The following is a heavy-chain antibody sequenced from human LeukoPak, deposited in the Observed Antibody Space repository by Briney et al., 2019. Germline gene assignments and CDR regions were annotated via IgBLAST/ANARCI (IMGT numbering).Heavy chain of an antibody. CDR1: GFTVSSNY. J-gene: IGHJ4*02. D-gene: IGHD3-16*01. CDR3: ARSSIDYVWGSRY. CDR2: IFNGGST. V-gene: IGHV3-66*01. Sequence: PGGSLRLSCAASGFTVSSNYMNWVRQAPGKGLEWVSVIFNGGSTYYADSVKGRFTISRDNSKNTLYLQMNSLRAEDTAVYYCARSSIDYVWGSRYWGQGTLVTVSS.